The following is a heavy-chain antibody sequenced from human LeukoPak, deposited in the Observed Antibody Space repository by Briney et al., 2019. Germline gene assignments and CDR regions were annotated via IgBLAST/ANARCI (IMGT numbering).Heavy chain of an antibody. CDR3: ARQGYDFWSGYPGHYYYYMDV. J-gene: IGHJ6*03. CDR1: GGSISSSSYY. D-gene: IGHD3-3*01. Sequence: SETLSLTCTVSGGSISSSSYYWGWHRQPPGKGLEWIGSIYYSGSTYYNPSLKSRVTISVDTSKNQFSLKLSSVTAADTAVYYCARQGYDFWSGYPGHYYYYMDVWGKGTTVTVSS. CDR2: IYYSGST. V-gene: IGHV4-39*01.